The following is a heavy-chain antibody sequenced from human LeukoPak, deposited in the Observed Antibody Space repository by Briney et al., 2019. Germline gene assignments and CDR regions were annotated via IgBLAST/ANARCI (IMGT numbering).Heavy chain of an antibody. Sequence: KSSETLSLTCAVYGGSFSGYYWSWIRQPPGKGLEWIGEINHSGSTNYNPSLKSRVTISVDTSKNQFSLKLSSVTAADTAVYYCARGLGVKFDPWGQGTLVTVSS. CDR3: ARGLGVKFDP. D-gene: IGHD3-16*01. V-gene: IGHV4-34*01. CDR1: GGSFSGYY. CDR2: INHSGST. J-gene: IGHJ5*02.